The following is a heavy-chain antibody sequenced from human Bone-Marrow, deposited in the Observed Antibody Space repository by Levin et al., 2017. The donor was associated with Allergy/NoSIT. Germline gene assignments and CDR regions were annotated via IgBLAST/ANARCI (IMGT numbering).Heavy chain of an antibody. CDR1: GFTFSNAW. V-gene: IGHV3-15*01. D-gene: IGHD3-22*01. Sequence: GESLKISCAASGFTFSNAWMSWVRQAPGKGLEWVGRIKSKTDGGTTDYAAPVKGRFTISRDDSKNTLYLQMNSLKTEDTAVYYCTTPRYYYDSSGYSVVHGDAFDIWGQGTMVTVSS. CDR3: TTPRYYYDSSGYSVVHGDAFDI. CDR2: IKSKTDGGTT. J-gene: IGHJ3*02.